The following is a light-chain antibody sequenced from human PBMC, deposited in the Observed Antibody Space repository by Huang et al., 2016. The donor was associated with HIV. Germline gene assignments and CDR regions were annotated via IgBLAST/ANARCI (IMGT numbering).Light chain of an antibody. CDR1: QGISSW. Sequence: DIQMTQSPSSVSASLGERVTITCRASQGISSWLAWYQQKPGQAPKLMLYVASSLQSGVTSRFSGSGSGTDFTLTISSLQPEDFATYYCQQANSYPPTFGQGTKVEVK. CDR2: VAS. V-gene: IGKV1-12*01. J-gene: IGKJ1*01. CDR3: QQANSYPPT.